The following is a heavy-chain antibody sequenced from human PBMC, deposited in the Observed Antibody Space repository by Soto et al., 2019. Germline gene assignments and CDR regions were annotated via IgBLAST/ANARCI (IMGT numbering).Heavy chain of an antibody. CDR2: IYYSGNT. Sequence: QVQLQESGPGLVKPSETLSLTCTVSGGSAPSGSYYWSWIRQPPGKGLEWIGYIYYSGNTNYNPSLKSRVTISVDTSKNQISLKLRSFTAADTAVYYCARDQGIAVAVFDYWGQGTLVTVSS. CDR3: ARDQGIAVAVFDY. V-gene: IGHV4-61*01. J-gene: IGHJ4*02. CDR1: GGSAPSGSYY. D-gene: IGHD6-19*01.